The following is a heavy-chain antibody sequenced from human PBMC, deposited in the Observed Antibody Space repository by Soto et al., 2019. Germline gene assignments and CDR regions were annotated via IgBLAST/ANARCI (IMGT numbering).Heavy chain of an antibody. CDR3: ARLGLRFFPPENY. V-gene: IGHV5-10-1*01. Sequence: QVPGNGLEWMGRIDPSDSYTNYSPSFQGHVTISADKSISTAYLQWSSLKASDTAMYYCARLGLRFFPPENYWGQGTLVTVSS. D-gene: IGHD3-3*01. CDR2: IDPSDSYT. J-gene: IGHJ4*02.